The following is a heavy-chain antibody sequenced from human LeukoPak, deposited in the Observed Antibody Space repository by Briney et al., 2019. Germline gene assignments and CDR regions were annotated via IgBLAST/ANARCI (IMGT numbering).Heavy chain of an antibody. CDR3: AREGSATARPFVSIDC. Sequence: SETLSLTCTVSGGSITNYYWSWIRQPAGKGLEWIGRIHTSGNTDYNPSLKSRVTMSLDTSKNQFSLKLNSMTAADTAVYYCAREGSATARPFVSIDCWGQGTLVTVSS. J-gene: IGHJ4*02. D-gene: IGHD6-6*01. CDR1: GGSITNYY. CDR2: IHTSGNT. V-gene: IGHV4-4*07.